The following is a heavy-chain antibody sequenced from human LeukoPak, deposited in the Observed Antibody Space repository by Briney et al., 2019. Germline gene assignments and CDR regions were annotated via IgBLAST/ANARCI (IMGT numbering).Heavy chain of an antibody. D-gene: IGHD3-9*01. CDR1: GGSISSGGYY. J-gene: IGHJ3*02. CDR2: IYYSGST. CDR3: ARVPLDDILTSNAFDI. Sequence: SETLSLTCTVSGGSISSGGYYWSWIRQHPGKGLEWIGYIYYSGSTYYNPSLKSRVTISVDTSKNQFSLKLSSVTAADTAVYYCARVPLDDILTSNAFDIWGQGTMVTVSS. V-gene: IGHV4-31*03.